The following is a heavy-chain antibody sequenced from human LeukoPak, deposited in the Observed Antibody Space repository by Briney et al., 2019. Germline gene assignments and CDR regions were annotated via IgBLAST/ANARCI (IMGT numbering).Heavy chain of an antibody. CDR1: GFTFSTYA. V-gene: IGHV3-23*01. CDR3: ARSTSVTPTEFDY. CDR2: ISGGGSGT. J-gene: IGHJ4*02. Sequence: PGGSLRLSCSASGFTFSTYAMTWVRQAPGKGLEWVSAISGGGSGTYYVDSVKGRFTISRDNSKNTLYLQMNSLRAEDTAVYYCARSTSVTPTEFDYWGQGTLVTVSS. D-gene: IGHD4-17*01.